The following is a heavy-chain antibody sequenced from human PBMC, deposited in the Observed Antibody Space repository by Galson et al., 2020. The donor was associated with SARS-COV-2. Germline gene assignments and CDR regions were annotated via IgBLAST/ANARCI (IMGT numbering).Heavy chain of an antibody. D-gene: IGHD2-2*01. Sequence: SETLSLTCTLSGGSISSGDYYWSWTRQPPRKGLEWIGYIYYSGSTYYNPSLKSRVTISVDTSKNQFSRKLSSVTAADTAVYYCARERYCSSTSCPGADWGQGTLVTVSS. CDR2: IYYSGST. J-gene: IGHJ4*02. V-gene: IGHV4-30-4*08. CDR1: GGSISSGDYY. CDR3: ARERYCSSTSCPGAD.